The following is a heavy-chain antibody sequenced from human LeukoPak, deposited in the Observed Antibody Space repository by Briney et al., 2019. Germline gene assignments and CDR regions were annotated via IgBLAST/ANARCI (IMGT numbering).Heavy chain of an antibody. CDR2: VKEDGSEK. Sequence: GGSLRLSCAASGFIFSSYWMTWVRQAPGKGLEWVANVKEDGSEKYYVDSVKGRFTISRDNAKNSLYLQINSLRVEDTAVYYCARAKGYCSSTRRSPFDYWGQGTLVTVSS. CDR1: GFIFSSYW. D-gene: IGHD2-2*01. V-gene: IGHV3-7*01. J-gene: IGHJ4*02. CDR3: ARAKGYCSSTRRSPFDY.